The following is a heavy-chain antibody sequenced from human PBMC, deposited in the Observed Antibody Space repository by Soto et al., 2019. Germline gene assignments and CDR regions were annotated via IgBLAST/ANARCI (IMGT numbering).Heavy chain of an antibody. CDR1: GGSISSSSYY. CDR3: ARLPYCSSTSCYFV. D-gene: IGHD2-2*01. Sequence: SETLSLTCSVSGGSISSSSYYWGWIRQHPGKGLEWIGSIYYSGSTSYNPSLKSRVTISVDTSKNQFSLKLSSVTAADTAVYYCARLPYCSSTSCYFVWGQGTLVTVSS. V-gene: IGHV4-39*01. J-gene: IGHJ4*02. CDR2: IYYSGST.